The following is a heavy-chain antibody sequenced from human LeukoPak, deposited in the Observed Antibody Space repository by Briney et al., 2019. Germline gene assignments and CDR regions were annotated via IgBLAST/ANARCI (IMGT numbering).Heavy chain of an antibody. V-gene: IGHV4-4*02. D-gene: IGHD3-10*01. Sequence: PSETLSLTCAVSGTSISLSNWWTWVRQPPGKGLEWIGEIYQSGTTNYNPSLKSRVTISLDKSRNQFSLNLNSVSAADTAVYYCARSYFGSGTFNGFDYWGQGTLVTVSS. CDR2: IYQSGTT. CDR1: GTSISLSNW. CDR3: ARSYFGSGTFNGFDY. J-gene: IGHJ4*02.